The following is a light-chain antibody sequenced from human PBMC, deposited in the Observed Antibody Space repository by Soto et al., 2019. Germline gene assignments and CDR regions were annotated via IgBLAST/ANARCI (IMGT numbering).Light chain of an antibody. CDR3: SSYTDSSTLVV. V-gene: IGLV2-14*01. Sequence: QSVLTQPASVSGSPGQSLTISCTGTSSDVGGYNYVSWYQQHPGKAPKLMIYEVSNRPSGVSNRFSGSKSGNTASLTISGLQAEDEADYYCSSYTDSSTLVVFGGGTKLTVL. J-gene: IGLJ2*01. CDR2: EVS. CDR1: SSDVGGYNY.